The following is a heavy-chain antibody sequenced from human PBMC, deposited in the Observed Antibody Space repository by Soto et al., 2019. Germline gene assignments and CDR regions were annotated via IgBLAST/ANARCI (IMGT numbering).Heavy chain of an antibody. CDR1: GGSISTGVLY. J-gene: IGHJ5*01. CDR3: ARVSAGGTRWFDS. CDR2: IYYRGTT. D-gene: IGHD6-13*01. Sequence: QVQLQESGPGLVKPSQTLSLTCSVSGGSISTGVLYWSWVREHPGKGLEWIGDIYYRGTTYYNPSLGSQVTISRDTSKNQVSLKVNSVTAADTAVYYCARVSAGGTRWFDSWGQGIRVTVSS. V-gene: IGHV4-31*01.